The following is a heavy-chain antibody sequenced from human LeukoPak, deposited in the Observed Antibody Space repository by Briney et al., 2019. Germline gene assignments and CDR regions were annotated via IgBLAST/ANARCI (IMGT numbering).Heavy chain of an antibody. D-gene: IGHD1-26*01. Sequence: GGSLRLSCAASGFTFSSYAMSWVRQAPGKGLEWVSAISGSGGSTYYADSVKGRFTISRDNSKNTPYLQMNSLRAEDTAVYYCAKDLDVWELLGTFDYWGQGTLVTVSS. V-gene: IGHV3-23*01. J-gene: IGHJ4*02. CDR1: GFTFSSYA. CDR3: AKDLDVWELLGTFDY. CDR2: ISGSGGST.